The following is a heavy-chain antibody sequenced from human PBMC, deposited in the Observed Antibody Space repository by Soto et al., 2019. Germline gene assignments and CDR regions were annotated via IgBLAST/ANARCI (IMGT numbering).Heavy chain of an antibody. V-gene: IGHV3-30-3*01. Sequence: QVQLVESGGGVVQPGRSLRLSCAASGFTFSSYAMHWVRQAPGKGLEWVAVISYDGSNKYYADSVKGRFTISRDNSKNPLYLQMNSLRAEDTAVYYCARDPDSSSSFAYWGQGTLVTVSS. CDR1: GFTFSSYA. D-gene: IGHD6-13*01. CDR3: ARDPDSSSSFAY. J-gene: IGHJ4*02. CDR2: ISYDGSNK.